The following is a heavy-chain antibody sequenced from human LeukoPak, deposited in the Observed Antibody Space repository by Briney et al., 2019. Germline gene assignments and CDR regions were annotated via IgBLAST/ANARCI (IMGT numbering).Heavy chain of an antibody. CDR1: GGSISSGGYY. Sequence: PSETLSLTCTVSGGSISSGGYYWSWIRQPPGKGLEWIGEINHSGSTNYNPSLKSRVTISVDTSKNQFSLNLSSVTAADTVVYYCARGLPLTGWFDPWGQGTLVTVSS. CDR3: ARGLPLTGWFDP. J-gene: IGHJ5*02. D-gene: IGHD4-11*01. CDR2: INHSGST. V-gene: IGHV4-39*07.